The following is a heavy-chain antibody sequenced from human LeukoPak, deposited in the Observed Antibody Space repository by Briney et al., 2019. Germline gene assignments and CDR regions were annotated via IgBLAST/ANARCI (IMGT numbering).Heavy chain of an antibody. CDR1: GGSISSGSYY. CDR3: ARGVVIAPQTFDY. CDR2: IYTSGST. V-gene: IGHV4-61*02. D-gene: IGHD2-21*01. J-gene: IGHJ4*02. Sequence: SETLSLTCTVSGGSISSGSYYWSWIRQPAGKGLEWIGRIYTSGSTNYNPSLKSRVTISVDTSKNQFSLKLSSVTAADTAVYYCARGVVIAPQTFDYWGQGTLATVSS.